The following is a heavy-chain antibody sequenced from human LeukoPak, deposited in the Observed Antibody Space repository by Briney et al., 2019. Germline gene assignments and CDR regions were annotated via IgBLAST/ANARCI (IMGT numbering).Heavy chain of an antibody. D-gene: IGHD6-13*01. CDR3: ASAHSSSWWGRYYYMDV. V-gene: IGHV4-61*02. Sequence: PSETLSLTCTVSGGSISSGSYYWSWIRQPAGKGLEWIGRIYTSGSTNYNPSLKSRVTISVDTSKNQFSLKLSSVTAADTAVYYCASAHSSSWWGRYYYMDVWGKGTTVTVSS. J-gene: IGHJ6*03. CDR1: GGSISSGSYY. CDR2: IYTSGST.